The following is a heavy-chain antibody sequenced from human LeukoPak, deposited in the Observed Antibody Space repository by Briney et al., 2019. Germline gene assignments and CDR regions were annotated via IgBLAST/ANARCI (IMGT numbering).Heavy chain of an antibody. D-gene: IGHD5-18*01. J-gene: IGHJ4*02. CDR1: GFTVRSNY. CDR3: AREYRYSYGSYYFDY. V-gene: IGHV3-66*01. CDR2: IYSGGST. Sequence: GGSLRLSCAASGFTVRSNYVSWVRQAPGKGLEWVSVIYSGGSTYYADSVKGRFTISRDNSKNTLYLQMNSLRAEDTAVYYCAREYRYSYGSYYFDYWGQGTLVTVSS.